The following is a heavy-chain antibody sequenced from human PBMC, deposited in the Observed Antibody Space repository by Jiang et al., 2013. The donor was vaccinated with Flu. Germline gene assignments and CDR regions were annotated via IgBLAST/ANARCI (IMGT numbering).Heavy chain of an antibody. CDR3: ARGLTYYYGSGSYYEGGSDAFDI. V-gene: IGHV7-4-1*02. D-gene: IGHD3-10*01. J-gene: IGHJ3*02. Sequence: QSGSELKKPGASVKVYCKASGYTFTSYVMNWVRQAPGQGLEWMGWINTNTGNPTYAQGFTGRFVFSLDTSVSTAYLQISSLKAEDTAVYYCARGLTYYYGSGSYYEGGSDAFDIWGQGTMVTVSS. CDR1: GYTFTSYV. CDR2: INTNTGNP.